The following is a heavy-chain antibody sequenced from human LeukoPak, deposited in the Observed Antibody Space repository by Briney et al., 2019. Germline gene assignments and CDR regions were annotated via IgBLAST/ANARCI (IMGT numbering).Heavy chain of an antibody. CDR1: GFAFSSYS. CDR3: ARAIWYYDSSGPGDY. D-gene: IGHD3-22*01. J-gene: IGHJ4*02. CDR2: ISSSCSSI. Sequence: GGSLRLSCAASGFAFSSYSMNWVRQAPGKGLEWVSYISSSCSSIYYADSVKGRFTISRDNSKNTLYLQMNSLRAEDTAVYYCARAIWYYDSSGPGDYWGQGTLVTVSS. V-gene: IGHV3-48*01.